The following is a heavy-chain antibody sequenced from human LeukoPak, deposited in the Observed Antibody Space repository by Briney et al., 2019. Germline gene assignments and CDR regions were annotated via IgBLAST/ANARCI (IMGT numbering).Heavy chain of an antibody. V-gene: IGHV3-23*01. Sequence: GGSLKLSCAASGFTFSSHGMDWVRQAPGKGLEWVSGISPSGGITYYTDSVKGRFTISRDNSKNTVSLQMNSLRGDDTAVYYCAKDDAWGRYKDWGQGTLVTVSS. J-gene: IGHJ1*01. CDR3: AKDDAWGRYKD. CDR1: GFTFSSHG. CDR2: ISPSGGIT. D-gene: IGHD3-16*01.